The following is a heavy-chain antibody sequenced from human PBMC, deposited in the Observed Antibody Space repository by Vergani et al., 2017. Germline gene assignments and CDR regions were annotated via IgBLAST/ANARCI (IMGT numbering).Heavy chain of an antibody. CDR3: ASHSRMIVVVMFDY. CDR2: IIPILGIA. V-gene: IGHV1-69*02. CDR1: GGTFSSYT. J-gene: IGHJ4*02. Sequence: QVQLVQSGAEVKKPGSSVKVSCKASGGTFSSYTISWVRQAPGQGLEWMGRIIPILGIANYAQKFQGRVTITADKSTSTAYMELSSLRSEDTAVYYCASHSRMIVVVMFDYWGQGTLVTVSS. D-gene: IGHD3-22*01.